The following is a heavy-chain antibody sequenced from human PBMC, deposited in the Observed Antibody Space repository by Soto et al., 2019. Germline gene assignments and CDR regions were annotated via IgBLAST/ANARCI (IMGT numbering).Heavy chain of an antibody. J-gene: IGHJ6*02. CDR2: IYPGDSDT. D-gene: IGHD2-2*01. CDR3: ARLGCSSTSCYASYYYYYGMDV. CDR1: GYSFTSYW. Sequence: PGESLKISCKGSGYSFTSYWIGWVRQMPGKGLEWVGIIYPGDSDTRYSPSFQGQVTISADKSISTAYLQWSSLKASDTAMYYCARLGCSSTSCYASYYYYYGMDVWGQGTTVTVSS. V-gene: IGHV5-51*01.